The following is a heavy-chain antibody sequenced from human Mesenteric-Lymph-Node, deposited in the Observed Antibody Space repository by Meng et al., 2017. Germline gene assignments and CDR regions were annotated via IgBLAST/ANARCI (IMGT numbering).Heavy chain of an antibody. Sequence: ASVKVSCKASGYTFTGYYMHWVRQAPGQGLEWMGWINPNSGGTNYAQKFQGRVTMTRDTSISTAYMELSRLRSDDTAVYYCARDPGRVSITMVRGVHRGAPNYFDYWGQGTLVTVSS. CDR3: ARDPGRVSITMVRGVHRGAPNYFDY. CDR1: GYTFTGYY. V-gene: IGHV1-2*02. D-gene: IGHD3-10*01. CDR2: INPNSGGT. J-gene: IGHJ4*02.